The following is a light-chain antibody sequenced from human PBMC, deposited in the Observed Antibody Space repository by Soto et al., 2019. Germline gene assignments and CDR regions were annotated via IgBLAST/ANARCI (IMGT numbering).Light chain of an antibody. V-gene: IGLV2-14*03. CDR2: DVN. CDR3: SSLTSSTPYV. CDR1: SSDVGSYNS. Sequence: QSVLTQPASVSGSPGQSIAISCTGTSSDVGSYNSVSWYQQHPDKAPKPMIHDVNNRPLGISDRFSGSKSGSTASLTISGLKAEDEADYYCSSLTSSTPYVFGTGTKLTVL. J-gene: IGLJ1*01.